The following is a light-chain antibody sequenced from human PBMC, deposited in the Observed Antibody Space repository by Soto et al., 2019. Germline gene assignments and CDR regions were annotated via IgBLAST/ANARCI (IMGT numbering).Light chain of an antibody. V-gene: IGKV3-15*01. J-gene: IGKJ1*01. Sequence: EIVMTQSPATLSVSPGDRATLSCRASQSPRNNLAWFQQKPGQAPRLLLYGASTRATGIPARFSGSGSGTEFTLTISRLEPEDFAVYCCQQYATTPWTFGQGTKVEIK. CDR1: QSPRNN. CDR3: QQYATTPWT. CDR2: GAS.